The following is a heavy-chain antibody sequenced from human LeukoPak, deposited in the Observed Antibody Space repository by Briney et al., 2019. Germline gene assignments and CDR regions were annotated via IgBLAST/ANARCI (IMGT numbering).Heavy chain of an antibody. D-gene: IGHD3-16*01. V-gene: IGHV3-30*02. CDR1: GFTFSSYG. Sequence: GGSLRLSCAASGFTFSSYGMHWVRQAPGKGLEWVTFIRYDGSNEYYADSVRGRFTISRDNSKNTLYLQMNSLRAEDTAVYYCAKGGRAGLDWFDPWGQGTLVTVSS. CDR3: AKGGRAGLDWFDP. J-gene: IGHJ5*02. CDR2: IRYDGSNE.